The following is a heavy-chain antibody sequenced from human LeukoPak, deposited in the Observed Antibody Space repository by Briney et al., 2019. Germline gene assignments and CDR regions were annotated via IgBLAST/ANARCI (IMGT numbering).Heavy chain of an antibody. Sequence: GGSLRLSWAASGFTFSSYAMHGVRQAPGKGLEWVAVISYDGSNKYYADSVKGRFTISRDNSKNTLYLPLHSLRAEHTAVYYCSTPLEEPLVFDYWGQGTLVTVSS. CDR2: ISYDGSNK. CDR3: STPLEEPLVFDY. V-gene: IGHV3-30-3*01. D-gene: IGHD2-21*02. J-gene: IGHJ4*02. CDR1: GFTFSSYA.